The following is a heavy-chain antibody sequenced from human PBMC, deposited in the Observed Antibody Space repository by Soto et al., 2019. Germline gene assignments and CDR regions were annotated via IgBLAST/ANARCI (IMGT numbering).Heavy chain of an antibody. CDR1: GFTFSNYG. Sequence: GGSLRLSCAASGFTFSNYGMHWVRQAPGKGLEWVAVIWYDGSNKYYADSVKGRFTISRDNSKNTLYLQMNSLRAEDTAVYYCARSLTTVTTDFDYWGQGTLVTVSS. J-gene: IGHJ4*02. CDR3: ARSLTTVTTDFDY. CDR2: IWYDGSNK. D-gene: IGHD4-17*01. V-gene: IGHV3-33*01.